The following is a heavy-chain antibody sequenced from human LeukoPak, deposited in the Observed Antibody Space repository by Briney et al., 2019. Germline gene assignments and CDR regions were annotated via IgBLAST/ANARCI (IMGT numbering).Heavy chain of an antibody. CDR3: AAGYSLLYGTRGTLYYYYGMDV. J-gene: IGHJ6*02. V-gene: IGHV1-58*02. CDR2: IVVGSGNT. Sequence: SVKVSCKASGFTFTSSAMQWVRQARGQRLEWIGWIVVGSGNTNYAQKFQERVTITRDMSTSTAYMELSSLRSEDTAVYYCAAGYSLLYGTRGTLYYYYGMDVWGQGTTVTVSS. CDR1: GFTFTSSA. D-gene: IGHD6-13*01.